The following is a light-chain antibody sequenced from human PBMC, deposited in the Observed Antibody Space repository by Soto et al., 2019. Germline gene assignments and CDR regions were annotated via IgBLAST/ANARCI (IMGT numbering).Light chain of an antibody. J-gene: IGKJ1*01. Sequence: DIQMTQSPSTLSGSVGDRVTITCRASQSISNWLAWYQQKPGTAPKLLIYHASSLQSGVPSRFTGSGSGTEFSLTITSLQPDDFATYYCQEYNSYSWTFGQGTKVDIK. CDR2: HAS. CDR3: QEYNSYSWT. V-gene: IGKV1-5*01. CDR1: QSISNW.